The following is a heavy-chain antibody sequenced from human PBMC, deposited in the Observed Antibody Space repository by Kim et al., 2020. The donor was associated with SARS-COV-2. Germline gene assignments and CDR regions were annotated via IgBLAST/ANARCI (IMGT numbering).Heavy chain of an antibody. CDR2: INHSGST. V-gene: IGHV4-34*01. J-gene: IGHJ5*02. D-gene: IGHD6-19*01. CDR3: ARGLAGSGWFDP. CDR1: GGSFSGYY. Sequence: SETLSLTCAVYGGSFSGYYWSWIRQPPGKGLEWIGEINHSGSTNYNPSLKSRVTISVDTSKNQFSLKLSSVTAADTAVYYCARGLAGSGWFDPWGQGTLVTVSS.